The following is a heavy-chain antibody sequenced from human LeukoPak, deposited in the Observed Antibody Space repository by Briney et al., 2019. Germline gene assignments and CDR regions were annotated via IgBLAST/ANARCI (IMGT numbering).Heavy chain of an antibody. D-gene: IGHD3-3*01. J-gene: IGHJ4*02. CDR1: GFTFSSYG. Sequence: PGRSLRLSCAASGFTFSSYGMHWVRQAPGKGLEWVAVISYDGSNKYYADSVKGRFTISRDNSKNTLYLKMNSLRAEDTAVYYCAKIGELDYDFWSGYLLGDYWGQGTLVTVSS. CDR3: AKIGELDYDFWSGYLLGDY. CDR2: ISYDGSNK. V-gene: IGHV3-30*18.